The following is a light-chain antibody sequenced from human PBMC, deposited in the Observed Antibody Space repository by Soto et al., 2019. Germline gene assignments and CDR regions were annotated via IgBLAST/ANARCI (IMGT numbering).Light chain of an antibody. V-gene: IGLV1-47*01. J-gene: IGLJ2*01. Sequence: QSVLTQPPSASGTPGQRVTISFSGSSSNIGSNYVYWNQQLPGTAPKLLIYRNNQRPSGVPDRFSGSKSGTSASLAISGLRSEDEADYYCAAWDDSLSGRVFGGGTKLTVL. CDR2: RNN. CDR1: SSNIGSNY. CDR3: AAWDDSLSGRV.